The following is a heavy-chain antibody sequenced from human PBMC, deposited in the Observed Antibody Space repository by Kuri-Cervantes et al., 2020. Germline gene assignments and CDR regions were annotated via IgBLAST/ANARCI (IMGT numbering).Heavy chain of an antibody. D-gene: IGHD4-11*01. V-gene: IGHV3-13*01. Sequence: LSLTCAASGFTFSSYDMHWVRQATGKGLEWVSVIGTAGDTYYPGSVKGRFTISRDNAKNSLYLQMNSLRAEDTALYYCARDISNYDFFDYWGQGTLVTVSS. CDR1: GFTFSSYD. CDR3: ARDISNYDFFDY. J-gene: IGHJ4*02. CDR2: IGTAGDT.